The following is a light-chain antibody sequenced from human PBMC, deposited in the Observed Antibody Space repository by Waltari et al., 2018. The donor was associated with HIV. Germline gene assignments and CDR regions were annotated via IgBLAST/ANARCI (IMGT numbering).Light chain of an antibody. J-gene: IGKJ4*01. CDR2: DES. CDR1: QDISDF. CDR3: QQLHTFPLT. Sequence: DIQLTQSPSFRSASVGDRVTVACRASQDISDFLAWYQQKPGTAPRLLIYDESTLYSGVPSRFRGSGSGTEFTLTISSLQPEDFVSYYCQQLHTFPLTFGGGTKV. V-gene: IGKV1-9*01.